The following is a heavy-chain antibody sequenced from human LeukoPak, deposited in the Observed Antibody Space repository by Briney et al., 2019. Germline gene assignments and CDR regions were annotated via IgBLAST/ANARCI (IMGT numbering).Heavy chain of an antibody. CDR3: AKDRDYSGSSYFDY. D-gene: IGHD1-26*01. CDR2: ISGSGGYT. V-gene: IGHV3-23*01. J-gene: IGHJ4*02. Sequence: GGSLRLSCATSGFTFGSYAMSWVRQAPGKGLEWVSAISGSGGYTYYANSVKGRFTISRDNSKNTLDLQMDSLRAEDTALYYCAKDRDYSGSSYFDYWGQGTLVTVSS. CDR1: GFTFGSYA.